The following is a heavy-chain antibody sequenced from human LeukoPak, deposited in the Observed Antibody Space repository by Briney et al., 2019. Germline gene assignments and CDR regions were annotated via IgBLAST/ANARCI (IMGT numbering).Heavy chain of an antibody. J-gene: IGHJ4*02. V-gene: IGHV3-23*01. CDR1: GFTFSTFG. CDR2: IGGIGGGT. CDR3: ARRSGIAVAGAFDY. Sequence: PGGSLRLSCAASGFTFSTFGMSWVRQAPGKGLEWVSAIGGIGGGTYYADSVKGRFTISRDNSKNTLYLQMNSLRAEDTAVYYCARRSGIAVAGAFDYWGQGTLVTVSS. D-gene: IGHD6-19*01.